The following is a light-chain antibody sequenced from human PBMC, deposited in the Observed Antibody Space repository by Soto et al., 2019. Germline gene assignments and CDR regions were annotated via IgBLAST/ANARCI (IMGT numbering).Light chain of an antibody. CDR2: DVS. CDR1: SSDVGGYNF. CDR3: TSYTSSDTYA. Sequence: SALTQPASVSGSPGQSITISCTGTSSDVGGYNFVSWYQQHPYKAPKLMIFDVSNRPSGVSDRFSGSKSGNTASLTISGLQAEDEADYYCTSYTSSDTYAFGTGTKVTVL. J-gene: IGLJ1*01. V-gene: IGLV2-14*01.